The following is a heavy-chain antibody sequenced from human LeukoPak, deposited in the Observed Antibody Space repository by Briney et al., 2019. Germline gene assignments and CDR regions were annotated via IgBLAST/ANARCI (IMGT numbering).Heavy chain of an antibody. CDR3: ARHDSSGWYRSWFDP. CDR2: IYPGDSDT. CDR1: GYSFTSYW. Sequence: PGESLKISCKGSGYSFTSYWIGWVRQMPGKGLEWMGIIYPGDSDTRYSPSFQGQVTISADKSISTAYLQWSSLKASDTAMYYCARHDSSGWYRSWFDPWGQGTLVTVSS. D-gene: IGHD6-19*01. V-gene: IGHV5-51*01. J-gene: IGHJ5*02.